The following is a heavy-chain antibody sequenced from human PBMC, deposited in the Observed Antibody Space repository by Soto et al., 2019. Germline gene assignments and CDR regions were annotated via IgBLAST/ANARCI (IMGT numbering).Heavy chain of an antibody. CDR3: ARGFVNYGGNCRLYYYYGMDV. Sequence: QVQLVQSGAEVKKPGSSVKVSCKASGGTFSSYAISWVRQAPGQGLEWMGGIIPIFGTANYAQKFQGRVTITADESTSTAYMELSSLRSDDTDVYYCARGFVNYGGNCRLYYYYGMDVWGQGTTVTVSS. CDR2: IIPIFGTA. CDR1: GGTFSSYA. D-gene: IGHD4-17*01. V-gene: IGHV1-69*01. J-gene: IGHJ6*02.